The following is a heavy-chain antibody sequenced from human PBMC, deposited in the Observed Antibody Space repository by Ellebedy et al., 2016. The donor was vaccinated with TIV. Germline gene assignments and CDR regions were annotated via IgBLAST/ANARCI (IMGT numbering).Heavy chain of an antibody. CDR2: VSASGGTT. CDR1: GFTFSSHA. J-gene: IGHJ4*02. Sequence: PGGSLRLSCAASGFTFSSHALSWVRQAPGKGLEWVSSVSASGGTTYYADSVKGRFTLSRYNSKNTVYLEMNNLRAEDTAIYYCARTVEMVTLPFPDDFDYWGQGTLVTVSS. V-gene: IGHV3-23*01. CDR3: ARTVEMVTLPFPDDFDY. D-gene: IGHD5-24*01.